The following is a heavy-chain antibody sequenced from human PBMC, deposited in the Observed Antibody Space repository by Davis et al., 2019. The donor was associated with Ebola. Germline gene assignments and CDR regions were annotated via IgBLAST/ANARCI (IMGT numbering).Heavy chain of an antibody. CDR2: INPNDGRT. CDR3: TTPGGQDSGYDVFDI. J-gene: IGHJ3*02. V-gene: IGHV1-46*03. CDR1: GYTFTNYY. Sequence: ASVKVSCKASGYTFTNYYMNWVRQAPGQGLEWMGMINPNDGRTIYAQKFQGRVTVTRDTSTTTVYMDLSSLRSEDTALYYCTTPGGQDSGYDVFDIWGQETMVTVSS. D-gene: IGHD5-12*01.